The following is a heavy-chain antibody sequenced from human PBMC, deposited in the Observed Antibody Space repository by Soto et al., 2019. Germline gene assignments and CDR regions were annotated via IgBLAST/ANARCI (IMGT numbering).Heavy chain of an antibody. CDR2: TYYRSKWKN. Sequence: SQTLSLTCVISGDSVATNRATWNLVMQSPSRGLEWLGRTYYRSKWKNDYALSVNSRITINPDTSKNQLSLQLSSVTPDDTAIYYCVRGVDSSFDYWGQGTLVTVCS. J-gene: IGHJ4*02. D-gene: IGHD6-13*01. V-gene: IGHV6-1*01. CDR1: GDSVATNRAT. CDR3: VRGVDSSFDY.